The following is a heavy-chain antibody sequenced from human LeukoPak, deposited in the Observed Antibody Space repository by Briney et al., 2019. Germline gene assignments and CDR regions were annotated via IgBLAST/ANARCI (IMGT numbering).Heavy chain of an antibody. J-gene: IGHJ5*02. CDR3: ARAYFDWFNSGNP. V-gene: IGHV3-48*04. CDR2: ISGSASTI. Sequence: GGSLRLSCAASGFTFSSYSMNWVRQAPGKGLEWVSFISGSASTIYYADSVKGRFTISRDNAKNSLYLQMNSLRAEDTAVYYCARAYFDWFNSGNPWGQGTLVTVSS. CDR1: GFTFSSYS. D-gene: IGHD3-9*01.